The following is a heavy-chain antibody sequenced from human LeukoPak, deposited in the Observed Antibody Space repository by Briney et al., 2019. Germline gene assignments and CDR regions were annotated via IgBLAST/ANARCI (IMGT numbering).Heavy chain of an antibody. CDR1: GFTFSDYY. Sequence: GGSLRLSCAASGFTFSDYYMSWIRQAPGKGLEWVSYISSSSSYTNYAGSVKGRFTISRDNAKNSLYLQMNSLRAEDTAVYYCARAFNYYYYGMDVWGKGTTVTVSS. J-gene: IGHJ6*04. CDR3: ARAFNYYYYGMDV. V-gene: IGHV3-11*06. CDR2: ISSSSSYT.